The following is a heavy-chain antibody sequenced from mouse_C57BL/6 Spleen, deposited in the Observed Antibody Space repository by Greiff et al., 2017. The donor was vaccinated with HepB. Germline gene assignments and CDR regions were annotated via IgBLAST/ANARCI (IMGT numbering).Heavy chain of an antibody. J-gene: IGHJ3*01. CDR2: ISYDGSN. V-gene: IGHV3-6*01. CDR1: GYSITSGYY. Sequence: EVKLEESGPGLVKPSQSLSLTCSVTGYSITSGYYWNWIRQFPGNKLEWMGYISYDGSNNYNPSLKNRISITRDTSKNQFFLKLNSVTTEDTATYYCARSYGNFFAYWGQGTLVTVSA. D-gene: IGHD2-10*02. CDR3: ARSYGNFFAY.